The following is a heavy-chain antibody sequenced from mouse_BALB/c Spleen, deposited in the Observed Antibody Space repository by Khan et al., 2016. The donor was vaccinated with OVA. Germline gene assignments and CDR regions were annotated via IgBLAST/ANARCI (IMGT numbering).Heavy chain of an antibody. J-gene: IGHJ3*01. D-gene: IGHD2-1*01. Sequence: EVELVESGGGLVEPGGSLKLSYAASGFTFSSFVMSWFRQTPEKRLEWVATISSAATYTYYPDSIKGRFNISRDNAKNTLYLHMNSLRSNDTAIYYCTNGNYGWFAYWGLGTLVTVST. CDR3: TNGNYGWFAY. CDR1: GFTFSSFV. CDR2: ISSAATYT. V-gene: IGHV5-9-1*01.